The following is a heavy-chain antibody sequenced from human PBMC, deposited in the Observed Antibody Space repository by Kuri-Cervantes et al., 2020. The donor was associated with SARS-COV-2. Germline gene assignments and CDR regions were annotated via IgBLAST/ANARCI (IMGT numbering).Heavy chain of an antibody. CDR1: GGSISSHY. CDR3: GRVSWLQLWHRYSDS. J-gene: IGHJ4*02. V-gene: IGHV4-59*08. CDR2: FDYTGST. Sequence: GSLRLSCTVSGGSISSHYWSWIRQPPGKGLEWIAYFDYTGSTFYNPSLRSRVTISVDTSKNQFSLKLSSVTAADTAVYYCGRVSWLQLWHRYSDSWGQGTLVTVSS. D-gene: IGHD5-24*01.